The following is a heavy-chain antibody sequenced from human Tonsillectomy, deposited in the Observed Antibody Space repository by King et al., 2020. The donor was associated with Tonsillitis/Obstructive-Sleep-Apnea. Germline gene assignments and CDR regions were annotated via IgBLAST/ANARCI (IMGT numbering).Heavy chain of an antibody. CDR2: ISYDGSNK. D-gene: IGHD6-19*01. Sequence: VQLVESGGGVVQPGRSLRLSCAASGFTFSSYAMHWVRQAPGKGLEGEAVISYDGSNKYYADSVKGRFTISRDNSKNTLYLQMNSLRAEDTAVYYWARDQEAVVALYYFDYWGQGTLVTVSS. V-gene: IGHV3-30*04. CDR3: ARDQEAVVALYYFDY. J-gene: IGHJ4*02. CDR1: GFTFSSYA.